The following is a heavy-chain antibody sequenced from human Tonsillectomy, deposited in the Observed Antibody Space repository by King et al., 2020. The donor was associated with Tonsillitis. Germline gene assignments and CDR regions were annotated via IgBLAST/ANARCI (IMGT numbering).Heavy chain of an antibody. J-gene: IGHJ4*02. CDR1: GFTFSNYG. CDR3: ARDLGSESTFPVFDY. CDR2: IPFDGSNY. D-gene: IGHD3-10*02. V-gene: IGHV3-30*19. Sequence: VQLVESGGGVVQPGGSLRFSCAASGFTFSNYGVHWVRQAPGRALEWVTFIPFDGSNYYYADSVKGRFTISRDNSRNTVSLQLSRLRAEDTAVYYCARDLGSESTFPVFDYWGQGTWVTVSS.